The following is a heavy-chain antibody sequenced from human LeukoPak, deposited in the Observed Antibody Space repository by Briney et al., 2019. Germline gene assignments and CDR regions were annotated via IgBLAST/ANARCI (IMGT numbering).Heavy chain of an antibody. V-gene: IGHV3-30-3*01. J-gene: IGHJ4*02. CDR3: ARGKTPAVTTPFDY. Sequence: GGSLRLSCAASGFTFSSYAMHWVRQAPGKGLEWGAVISYDGSNKYYADSVKGRFTISRDNSKNTLYLQMNSLRAEDTAVYYCARGKTPAVTTPFDYWGQGTLVTVSS. CDR1: GFTFSSYA. CDR2: ISYDGSNK. D-gene: IGHD4-17*01.